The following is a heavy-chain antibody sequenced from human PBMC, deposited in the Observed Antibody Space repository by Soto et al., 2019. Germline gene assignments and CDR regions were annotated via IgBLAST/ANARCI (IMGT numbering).Heavy chain of an antibody. J-gene: IGHJ5*02. Sequence: ASVKVSCKASGYTFTNYGVTWVRQAPGQGLEWMGWISAYTDNPNYAQKFQGRVTMTIDTSTTTAYMDLRSLTSDDTAVYYCARVIPGAEAWFGPWGQGTLVTVSS. V-gene: IGHV1-18*01. CDR2: ISAYTDNP. CDR3: ARVIPGAEAWFGP. D-gene: IGHD2-2*01. CDR1: GYTFTNYG.